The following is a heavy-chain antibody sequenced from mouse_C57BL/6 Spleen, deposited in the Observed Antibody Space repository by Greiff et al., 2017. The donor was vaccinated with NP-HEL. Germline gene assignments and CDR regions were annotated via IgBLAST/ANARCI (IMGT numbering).Heavy chain of an antibody. CDR1: GFTFSDYG. CDR2: ISSGSSTI. D-gene: IGHD1-1*01. Sequence: EVMLVESGGGLVKPGGSLKLSCAASGFTFSDYGMHWVRQAPEKGLEWVAYISSGSSTIYYADTVKGRFTISRDNAKNTLFLQMTSLRSEDTAMYYCARGGPWGRGYFDVWGTGTTVTVSS. V-gene: IGHV5-17*01. J-gene: IGHJ1*03. CDR3: ARGGPWGRGYFDV.